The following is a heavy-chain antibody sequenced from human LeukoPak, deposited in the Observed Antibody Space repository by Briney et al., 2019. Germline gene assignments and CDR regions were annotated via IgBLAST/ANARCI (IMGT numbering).Heavy chain of an antibody. CDR1: GFTFSSYG. J-gene: IGHJ4*02. V-gene: IGHV3-30*02. D-gene: IGHD2-21*02. Sequence: GGSLRLSCAASGFTFSSYGMHWVRQAPGKGLEWVAFIRYDGSNKYYADSVKGRFTISRDNSKNTLYLHVNSLRPEDTAVYYCAKGLDSIVVVTATDQWGQGTLVTVSS. CDR3: AKGLDSIVVVTATDQ. CDR2: IRYDGSNK.